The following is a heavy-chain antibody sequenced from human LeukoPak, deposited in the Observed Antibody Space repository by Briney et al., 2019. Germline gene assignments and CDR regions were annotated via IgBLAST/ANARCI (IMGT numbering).Heavy chain of an antibody. V-gene: IGHV3-7*01. CDR3: AREGWNYEVDY. CDR2: IKQDGSEK. Sequence: PGGSLRLSCAASGFTFSSYWMTWVRKAPGKGLEWVANIKQDGSEKYYVDSMKGRFTISRDNAKNSLYLQMNSLRAEDTAVYYCAREGWNYEVDYWGQGTLVTVSS. D-gene: IGHD1-7*01. J-gene: IGHJ4*02. CDR1: GFTFSSYW.